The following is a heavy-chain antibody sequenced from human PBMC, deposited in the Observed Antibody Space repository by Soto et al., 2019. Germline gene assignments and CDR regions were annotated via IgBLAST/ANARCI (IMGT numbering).Heavy chain of an antibody. CDR2: IIPIFGTA. V-gene: IGHV1-69*13. J-gene: IGHJ6*02. CDR1: GGTFSSYA. CDR3: ARSNPPIPYYYYGMDV. Sequence: SVKVSCKASGGTFSSYAISWVRQAPGQGLEWMGGIIPIFGTANYAQKFQGRVTITADESTSTAYMELSSLRSEDTAVYYCARSNPPIPYYYYGMDVWGQGTKVTVSS.